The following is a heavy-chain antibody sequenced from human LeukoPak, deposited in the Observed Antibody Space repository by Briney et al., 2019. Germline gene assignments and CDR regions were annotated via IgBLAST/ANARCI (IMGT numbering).Heavy chain of an antibody. CDR2: ISSEGTIK. J-gene: IGHJ2*01. CDR1: GFTFSRYS. Sequence: GALRLSCAAPGFTFSRYSFHWVGQAPGKGREWVAVISSEGTIKYYGDSVKGRFTSSRDNSRNTLSLEMNSLRPEDTAVYYCAKESSHDNWHFDLWGRGTLVPVSS. CDR3: AKESSHDNWHFDL. D-gene: IGHD2-2*01. V-gene: IGHV3-30*18.